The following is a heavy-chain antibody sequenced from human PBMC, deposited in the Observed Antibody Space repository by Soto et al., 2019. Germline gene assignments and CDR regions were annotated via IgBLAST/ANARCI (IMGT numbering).Heavy chain of an antibody. J-gene: IGHJ3*02. Sequence: QVQLVQSGAEVKKPGASVKVSCKASGYTFTSYGISWVRQAPGQGLEWMGWISAYNGNTNYAQKLQGRVTMTTDTSTNTAYMELRSLRSDDTAVYYCARDFPAYTMIVVVNIDDAFDIWGQGTMVTVSS. CDR2: ISAYNGNT. CDR3: ARDFPAYTMIVVVNIDDAFDI. V-gene: IGHV1-18*01. D-gene: IGHD3-22*01. CDR1: GYTFTSYG.